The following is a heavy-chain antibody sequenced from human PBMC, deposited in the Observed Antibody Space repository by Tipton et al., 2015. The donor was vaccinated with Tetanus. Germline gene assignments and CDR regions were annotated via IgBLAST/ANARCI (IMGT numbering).Heavy chain of an antibody. J-gene: IGHJ5*02. Sequence: TLSLTCTVSGGSISAYYWSWIRQPQGRDWNALGTSSILGSPITTPPFESRVTMSVDTSKNQISLKLRSVTAADTAVYYCARGGGTVGSIPLYSWLDPWGQGTLVTVSS. D-gene: IGHD1-26*01. CDR2: SSILGSP. V-gene: IGHV4-59*12. CDR3: ARGGGTVGSIPLYSWLDP. CDR1: GGSISAYY.